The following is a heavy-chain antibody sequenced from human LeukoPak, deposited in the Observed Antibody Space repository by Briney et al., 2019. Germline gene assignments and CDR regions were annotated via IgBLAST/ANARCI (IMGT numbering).Heavy chain of an antibody. Sequence: PSETLSLTCTVSGGSISSYYWSWIRQPPGKGLEWIGYIHYSGSTNYNPSLKSRVTISIDTSKNQFSLKLSSVTAADTAVYYCARDRGSSGWFYFDYWGQGTLVTVSP. D-gene: IGHD6-19*01. CDR1: GGSISSYY. V-gene: IGHV4-59*01. J-gene: IGHJ4*02. CDR2: IHYSGST. CDR3: ARDRGSSGWFYFDY.